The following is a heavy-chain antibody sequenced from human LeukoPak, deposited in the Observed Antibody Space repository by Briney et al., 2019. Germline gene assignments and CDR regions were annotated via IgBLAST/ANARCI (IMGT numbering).Heavy chain of an antibody. V-gene: IGHV4-59*01. J-gene: IGHJ1*01. D-gene: IGHD6-19*01. CDR1: GGSISSYY. CDR3: ARGQEKQWLVGVSWYFQH. Sequence: SETLSLTCTVSGGSISSYYWSWIRQPPGRGVEWIGYIYYSGSTNYNPSLKSRVTISVDTSKNQFSLKLSSVTAADTAVYYCARGQEKQWLVGVSWYFQHWGQGTLVTVSS. CDR2: IYYSGST.